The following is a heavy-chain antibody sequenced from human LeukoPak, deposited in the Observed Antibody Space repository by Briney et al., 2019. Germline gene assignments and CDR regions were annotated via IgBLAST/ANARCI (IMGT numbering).Heavy chain of an antibody. CDR1: GGTFSSYA. V-gene: IGHV1-69*04. Sequence: ASVKVSCKVSGGTFSSYAISWVRQAPGQGLEWMGRIIPILGIANYAQKFQGRVTITADRSTSTAYMELSSLRSEDTAVYYCARASYDSSGLFDYWGQGTLVTVSS. J-gene: IGHJ4*02. CDR2: IIPILGIA. D-gene: IGHD3-22*01. CDR3: ARASYDSSGLFDY.